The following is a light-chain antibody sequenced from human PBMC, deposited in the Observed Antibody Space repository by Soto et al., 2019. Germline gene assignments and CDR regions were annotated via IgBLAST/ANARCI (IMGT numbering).Light chain of an antibody. CDR2: DAS. CDR3: QHYDHLTIT. V-gene: IGKV1-33*01. Sequence: DIQMTQSPSSLSASVGDRVTITCQASQDIAKYLNWYQQKRGRAPRVXLYDASRLETGVPSVFSGSGSGTDFTLTISSLQPEDVATFYCQHYDHLTITFGQGTRLEI. CDR1: QDIAKY. J-gene: IGKJ5*01.